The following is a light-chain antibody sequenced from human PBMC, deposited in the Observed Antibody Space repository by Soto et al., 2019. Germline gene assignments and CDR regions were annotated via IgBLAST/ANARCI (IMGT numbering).Light chain of an antibody. CDR3: SSYTSSSTYVV. CDR2: DVS. CDR1: SSDVGGYNY. J-gene: IGLJ2*01. Sequence: QSALTPPASVSGSPGQSITISCTGTSSDVGGYNYVSWYQQHPGKAPKLMIYDVSNRPSGVSNRFSGSKSGNTASLTISGLQAEDEADYYCSSYTSSSTYVVFGGGTKVTVL. V-gene: IGLV2-14*01.